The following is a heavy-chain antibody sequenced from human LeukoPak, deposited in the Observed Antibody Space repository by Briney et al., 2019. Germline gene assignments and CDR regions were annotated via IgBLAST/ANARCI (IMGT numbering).Heavy chain of an antibody. V-gene: IGHV4-59*08. CDR3: ARLHYNWFDL. CDR1: GDSISSYY. CDR2: IYYGRST. J-gene: IGHJ5*02. D-gene: IGHD3-10*01. Sequence: SSETLSLTCTVSGDSISSYYWSWIRQPPGKGLDWIGYIYYGRSTNYNPSLKSRVTISVDTSKNQFSLRLSSVTAADTAVYFCARLHYNWFDLWGQGTLVTVSS.